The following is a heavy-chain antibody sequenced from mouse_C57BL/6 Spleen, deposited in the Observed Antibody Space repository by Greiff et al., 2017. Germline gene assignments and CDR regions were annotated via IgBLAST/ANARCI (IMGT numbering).Heavy chain of an antibody. Sequence: QVQLQQPGAELVLPGASVKLSCKASGYTFTSYWMHWVKQRPGQGLEWIGEIDPSDSYTNYHQKFKGKSTLTVDKSSSTAYIQLSSLTSEESAVYYCAGWVLGRSIDYWGQGTSVTVSS. CDR1: GYTFTSYW. CDR2: IDPSDSYT. V-gene: IGHV1-69*01. D-gene: IGHD2-3*01. CDR3: AGWVLGRSIDY. J-gene: IGHJ4*01.